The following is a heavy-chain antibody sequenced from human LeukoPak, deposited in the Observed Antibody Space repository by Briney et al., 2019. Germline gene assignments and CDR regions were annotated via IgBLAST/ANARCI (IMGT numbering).Heavy chain of an antibody. CDR1: GGSFSGYY. D-gene: IGHD3-22*01. CDR2: IYYSGST. Sequence: SETLSLTCAVYGGSFSGYYWSWIRQPPGKGLEWIGYIYYSGSTNYNPSLKSRVTISVDTSKNQFSLKLSSVTAADTAVYYCARVSYYYDSSGYYYSRTFDYWGQGTLVTVSS. V-gene: IGHV4-59*08. CDR3: ARVSYYYDSSGYYYSRTFDY. J-gene: IGHJ4*02.